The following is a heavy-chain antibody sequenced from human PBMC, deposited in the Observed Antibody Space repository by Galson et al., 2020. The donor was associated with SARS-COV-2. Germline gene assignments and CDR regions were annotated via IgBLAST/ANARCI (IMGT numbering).Heavy chain of an antibody. V-gene: IGHV3-7*01. CDR2: IKQDGSEK. CDR1: GFTFSSYW. CDR3: ARDAGIAVAGTTDAYYYYGMDV. D-gene: IGHD6-19*01. J-gene: IGHJ6*02. Sequence: LSLTCAASGFTFSSYWMSWVRQAPGKGLEWVANIKQDGSEKYYVDSVKGRFTISRDNAKNSLYLQMNSLRAEDTAVYYCARDAGIAVAGTTDAYYYYGMDVWGQGTTVTSP.